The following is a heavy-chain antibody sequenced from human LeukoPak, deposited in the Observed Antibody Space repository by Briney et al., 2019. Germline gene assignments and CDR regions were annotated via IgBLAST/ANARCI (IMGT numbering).Heavy chain of an antibody. D-gene: IGHD6-13*01. CDR1: GYNFDKFG. V-gene: IGHV1-18*01. CDR3: ARDTPQHLKRYDY. CDR2: INTHNGNT. J-gene: IGHJ4*02. Sequence: EASVKVSCKASGYNFDKFGIAWVRQAPGQGLEWMGWINTHNGNTKYAQQYQGRVTMTTDTSTSTVYMELRCLRSDDTAVYFCARDTPQHLKRYDYWGQGTQVTVSS.